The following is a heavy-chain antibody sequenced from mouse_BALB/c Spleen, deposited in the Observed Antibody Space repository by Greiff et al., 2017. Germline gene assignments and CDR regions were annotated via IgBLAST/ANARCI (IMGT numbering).Heavy chain of an antibody. CDR1: GFSLTSYC. J-gene: IGHJ4*01. Sequence: QVQLQQSGPGLVAPSQSLSITCTVSGFSLTSYCVHWVRQPPGKGLEWLGVIWAGGSTNYNSALMSRLSISKDNSKSQVFLKMNSLQTDDTAMYYCARGGYGNYNAMDYWGQGTSVTVSS. D-gene: IGHD2-10*02. V-gene: IGHV2-9*02. CDR3: ARGGYGNYNAMDY. CDR2: IWAGGST.